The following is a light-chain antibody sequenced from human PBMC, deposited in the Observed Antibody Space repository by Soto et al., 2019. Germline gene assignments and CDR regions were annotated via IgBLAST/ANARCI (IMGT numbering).Light chain of an antibody. Sequence: DIHMTQSPSTLSASVGDRVTITCRASQSISSWLVWYQQKPEKAPKLLIYKASSLDSGFPSRFSDSGSGTQFTHTISSLHPDDLADYYFEQYNSLWTCGKGTKVEIK. J-gene: IGKJ1*01. V-gene: IGKV1-5*03. CDR2: KAS. CDR3: EQYNSLWT. CDR1: QSISSW.